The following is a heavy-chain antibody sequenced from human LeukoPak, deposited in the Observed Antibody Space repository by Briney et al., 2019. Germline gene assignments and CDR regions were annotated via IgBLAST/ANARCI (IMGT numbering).Heavy chain of an antibody. Sequence: GGYLRLSCAASGFTFSSYWMSWVRQAPGKGLEWVANIKQDGSEKYYVDSVKGRFTISRDNAKNSLYLQMNSLRAEDTAVYYCAREGESGYVWGSYRNFDYWGQGTLVTVSS. V-gene: IGHV3-7*01. CDR1: GFTFSSYW. CDR2: IKQDGSEK. CDR3: AREGESGYVWGSYRNFDY. D-gene: IGHD3-16*02. J-gene: IGHJ4*02.